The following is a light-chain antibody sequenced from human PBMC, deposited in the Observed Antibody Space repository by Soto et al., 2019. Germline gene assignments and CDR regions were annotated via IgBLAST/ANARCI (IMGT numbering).Light chain of an antibody. Sequence: DIVMTQSPASLAVSLGERATINCKSSQSVFHSSNSAHFLAWYQQKPGQPPKLLIYRASTRESGVPDRFSGSGSGTDFTLTISSLQAEDVAVYYCQQYYSLPLTFGGGTKVEIK. CDR2: RAS. V-gene: IGKV4-1*01. CDR1: QSVFHSSNSAHF. J-gene: IGKJ4*01. CDR3: QQYYSLPLT.